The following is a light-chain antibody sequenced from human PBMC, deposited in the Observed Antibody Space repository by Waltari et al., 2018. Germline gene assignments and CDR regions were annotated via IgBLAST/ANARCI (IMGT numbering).Light chain of an antibody. CDR3: QQRSNWPPLT. CDR2: EAS. J-gene: IGKJ4*01. CDR1: QTLHKY. Sequence: EVVLTQSPASLSSSPGERVTLSCRASQTLHKYLAWYQQKPGQAPRLLIYEASNSATGIPDRFSGSGSGTDFTLTIDSLEPEDFAVYFCQQRSNWPPLTFGGGTKVEIK. V-gene: IGKV3-11*01.